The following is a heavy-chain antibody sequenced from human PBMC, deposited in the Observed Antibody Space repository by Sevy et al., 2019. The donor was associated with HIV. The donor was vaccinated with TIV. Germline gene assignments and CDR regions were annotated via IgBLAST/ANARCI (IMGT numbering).Heavy chain of an antibody. J-gene: IGHJ4*02. V-gene: IGHV3-23*01. D-gene: IGHD3-10*01. CDR1: GFSFSSYA. CDR2: ISGSGITT. CDR3: ARVAGSGTYYSGDFDY. Sequence: GGSLRLSCAASGFSFSSYAMSWVRQAPGKGLEWVSGISGSGITTYYADSVKGRFTISRDNSKNTLHLQMNSLRAEDTAVYYCARVAGSGTYYSGDFDYWGQGTLDTVSS.